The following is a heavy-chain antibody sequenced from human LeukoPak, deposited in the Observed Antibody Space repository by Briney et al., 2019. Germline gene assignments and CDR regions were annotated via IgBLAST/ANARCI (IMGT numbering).Heavy chain of an antibody. V-gene: IGHV3-7*01. Sequence: GGSLRLSCAASVFTFSSYCMTWVRQAPGKGLGWVARIKQDGSEIFYVDSVKGRFSISRDNAKNSLYLQMNSLRAEDTGIYYCARALDFLWGSYRHPFDYWGQGTPVTVS. CDR2: IKQDGSEI. CDR3: ARALDFLWGSYRHPFDY. D-gene: IGHD3-16*02. CDR1: VFTFSSYC. J-gene: IGHJ4*02.